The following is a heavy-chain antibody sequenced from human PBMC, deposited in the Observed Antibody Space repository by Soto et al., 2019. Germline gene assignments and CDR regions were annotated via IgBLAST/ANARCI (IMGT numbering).Heavy chain of an antibody. J-gene: IGHJ4*02. CDR3: ARGPLGGIAAAGINY. CDR2: IIAIIGNT. V-gene: IGHV1-18*01. D-gene: IGHD6-13*01. Sequence: ASVKVSCKASGYTFTSYAISWVRQAPGQGLEWMGWIIAIIGNTNYAQKFQGRVTITADESTSTAYMELSSLRSEDTAVYYCARGPLGGIAAAGINYWGQGTLVTVSS. CDR1: GYTFTSYA.